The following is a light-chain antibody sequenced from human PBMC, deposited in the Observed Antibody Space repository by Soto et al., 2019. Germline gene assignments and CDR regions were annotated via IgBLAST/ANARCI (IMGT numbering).Light chain of an antibody. Sequence: EIVLTQYTATLSLSPGERATLSCRTSQSVSSYLAWYQQKPGQAPRLLIYDASNRATGIPARFSGSGSGTDFTLTITSLEPEDFAVYYCQHRSNWLAFGG. CDR2: DAS. V-gene: IGKV3-11*01. CDR1: QSVSSY. CDR3: QHRSNWLA. J-gene: IGKJ4*01.